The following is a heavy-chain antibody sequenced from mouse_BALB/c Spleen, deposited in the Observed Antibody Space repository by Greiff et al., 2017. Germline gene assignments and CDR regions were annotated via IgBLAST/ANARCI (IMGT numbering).Heavy chain of an antibody. CDR3: ARHDGKGNAWFAY. V-gene: IGHV5-12-1*01. CDR1: GFAFSSYD. J-gene: IGHJ3*01. CDR2: ISSGGGST. Sequence: DVHLVESGGGLVKPGGSLKLSCAASGFAFSSYDMSWVRQTPEKRLEWVAYISSGGGSTYYPDTVKGRFTISRDNAKNTLYLQMSSLKSEDTAMYYCARHDGKGNAWFAYWGQGTLVTVSA. D-gene: IGHD2-1*01.